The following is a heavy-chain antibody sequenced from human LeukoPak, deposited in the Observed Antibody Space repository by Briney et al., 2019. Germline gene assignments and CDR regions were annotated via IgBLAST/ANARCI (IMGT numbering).Heavy chain of an antibody. CDR2: INPNSGGT. CDR1: GYTFTGYY. V-gene: IGHV1-2*02. CDR3: ARGLDSSSWKRNNWFDP. Sequence: ASVTVSCKASGYTFTGYYMHWVRQAPGQGLEWMGWINPNSGGTNYAQKFQGRVTMTRDTSISTAYMELSRLRSDDTAVYYCARGLDSSSWKRNNWFDPWGQGTLVTVSS. J-gene: IGHJ5*02. D-gene: IGHD6-13*01.